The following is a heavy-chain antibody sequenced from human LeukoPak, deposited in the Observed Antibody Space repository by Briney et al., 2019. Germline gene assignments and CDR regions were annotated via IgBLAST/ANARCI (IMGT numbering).Heavy chain of an antibody. Sequence: GGSLRLSCAASGFPFSSSGMHWVRQAPGKGLEWVTFIHADGNSKYYADSVEGRFTVSRDSPKNTLSLQMNSLRMKDTSVYYCARSLTAREYFQHWGQGTLVTVSS. CDR3: ARSLTAREYFQH. CDR2: IHADGNSK. J-gene: IGHJ1*01. D-gene: IGHD6-6*01. CDR1: GFPFSSSG. V-gene: IGHV3-30*02.